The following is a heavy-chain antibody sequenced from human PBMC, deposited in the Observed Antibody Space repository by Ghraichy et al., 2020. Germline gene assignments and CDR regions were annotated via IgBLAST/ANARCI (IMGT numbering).Heavy chain of an antibody. Sequence: GGSLRLSCTASGFIFSSYSMNWVRQAPAKGLEWVSYITSTSRFKSYADSVKGRFTISRDNAKNSLYLQINNLRDEDTAVYYCARGSRVVRYYYYDAMDVWGQGTTVTVPS. V-gene: IGHV3-48*02. CDR1: GFIFSSYS. J-gene: IGHJ6*02. D-gene: IGHD4-23*01. CDR2: ITSTSRFK. CDR3: ARGSRVVRYYYYDAMDV.